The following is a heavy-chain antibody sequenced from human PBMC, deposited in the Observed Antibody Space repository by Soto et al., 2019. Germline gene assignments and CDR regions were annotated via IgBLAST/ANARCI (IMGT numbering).Heavy chain of an antibody. CDR3: ARQYGYSSGWYGKLDC. J-gene: IGHJ4*02. Sequence: QLQLQESGPGLVKPSETLSLTCTVSGGSISSSSYYWGWIRQPPGKGLEWIGSIYYSGSTYYNPSLKSRVTISVDTSKNQFSLKLSSVTAADTAVYYCARQYGYSSGWYGKLDCWGQGTLVTVSS. CDR2: IYYSGST. V-gene: IGHV4-39*01. CDR1: GGSISSSSYY. D-gene: IGHD6-19*01.